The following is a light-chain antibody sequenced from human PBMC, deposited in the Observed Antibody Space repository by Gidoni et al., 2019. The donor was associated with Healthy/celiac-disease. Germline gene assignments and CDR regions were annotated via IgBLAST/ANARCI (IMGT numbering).Light chain of an antibody. J-gene: IGLJ2*01. CDR2: DDS. CDR1: NIGSKS. Sequence: SSVLAQPPPVSLAPGKTARITCGGNNIGSKSVHWYQQKPGQAPVLVVYDDSDRPSGIPERFSGSNSGNTATLTISRVEAGDEADYYCQVWDSSSDHYVVFGGGTKLTVL. CDR3: QVWDSSSDHYVV. V-gene: IGLV3-21*03.